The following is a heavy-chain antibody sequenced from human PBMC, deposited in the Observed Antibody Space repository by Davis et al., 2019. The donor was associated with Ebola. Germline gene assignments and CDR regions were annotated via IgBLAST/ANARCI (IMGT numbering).Heavy chain of an antibody. CDR2: IYHSGST. J-gene: IGHJ5*02. D-gene: IGHD3-3*01. V-gene: IGHV4-4*02. CDR3: ARGEGRTKYYDFWSGYYTNNWFDP. CDR1: GGSISSSNW. Sequence: MPSETLSLTCAVSGGSISSSNWWSWVRPPPGKGLEWIGEIYHSGSTNYNPSLKSRVTISVDTSKNQYSLKLSSVTAADTAVYYCARGEGRTKYYDFWSGYYTNNWFDPWGQGTLVTVSS.